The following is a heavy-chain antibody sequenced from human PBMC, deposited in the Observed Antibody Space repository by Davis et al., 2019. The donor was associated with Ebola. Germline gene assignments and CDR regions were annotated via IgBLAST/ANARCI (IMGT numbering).Heavy chain of an antibody. V-gene: IGHV3-23*01. CDR3: ARYCHYPDCSYFDC. D-gene: IGHD2-15*01. Sequence: GESLKISCAASGFTFSNYDMSWVRQVPRKGLEWVSTISASEGHTHYSDSVKGRFTISRDNSKDTLYLQMNSLRAEDTATYYCARYCHYPDCSYFDCWGQGTMVAVSS. J-gene: IGHJ4*02. CDR2: ISASEGHT. CDR1: GFTFSNYD.